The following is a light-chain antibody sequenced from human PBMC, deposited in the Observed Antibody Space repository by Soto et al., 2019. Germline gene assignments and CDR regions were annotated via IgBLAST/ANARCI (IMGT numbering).Light chain of an antibody. CDR1: QDISTG. CDR3: QQGNSFFT. Sequence: DLQMTQSPSSASASLGDTVTITCRASQDISTGLAWYQQKPGKAPKLLIYDASTLQSGVPSRFSGSGSRKDFTLTSSSLQPVDFAVCYCQQGNSFFTFGGGTKVEIK. V-gene: IGKV1D-12*01. CDR2: DAS. J-gene: IGKJ4*01.